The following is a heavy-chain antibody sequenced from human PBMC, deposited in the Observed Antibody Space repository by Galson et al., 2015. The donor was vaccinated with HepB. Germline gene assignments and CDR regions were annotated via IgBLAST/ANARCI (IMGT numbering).Heavy chain of an antibody. V-gene: IGHV1-3*01. J-gene: IGHJ6*02. D-gene: IGHD6-13*01. CDR2: INAGNGNT. CDR1: GYTFTSYA. CDR3: ARVIAAAGKYYYYYGMDV. Sequence: SVKVSCKASGYTFTSYAMHWVRQAPGQRLEWMGWINAGNGNTKYSQKFQGRVTITRDTSASTAYMELSSLRSEDTAVYYCARVIAAAGKYYYYYGMDVWGQGTTVTVSS.